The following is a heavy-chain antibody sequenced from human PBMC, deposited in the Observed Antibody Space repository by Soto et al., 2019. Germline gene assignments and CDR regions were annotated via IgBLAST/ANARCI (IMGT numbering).Heavy chain of an antibody. CDR3: ARDVIIRHGGNSGLAFDV. Sequence: TISVTCAIFDASVSSSTAAWNSIRQSTSRGLEWLGRTYYRSKWYNDYAVSVKSRISINPDTSKNQFSLQLISVTPDDTAVYHCARDVIIRHGGNSGLAFDVWDQGNMLTVS. CDR1: DASVSSSTAA. J-gene: IGHJ3*01. CDR2: TYYRSKWYN. V-gene: IGHV6-1*01. D-gene: IGHD2-21*02.